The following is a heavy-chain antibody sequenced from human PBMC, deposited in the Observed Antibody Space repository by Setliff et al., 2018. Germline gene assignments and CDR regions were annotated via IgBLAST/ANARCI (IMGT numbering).Heavy chain of an antibody. CDR3: ARVSMYSSSWYYYYYGMDV. Sequence: PSETLSLTCTVSGGSISSSSYYWGWIRQPPGKGLEWIGSIYYSGSTYYNPSLKSRVTISVDKSKNQFSLKLSSVTAADTAVYYCARVSMYSSSWYYYYYGMDVWGQGTTVTVSS. CDR2: IYYSGST. CDR1: GGSISSSSYY. V-gene: IGHV4-39*07. D-gene: IGHD6-13*01. J-gene: IGHJ6*02.